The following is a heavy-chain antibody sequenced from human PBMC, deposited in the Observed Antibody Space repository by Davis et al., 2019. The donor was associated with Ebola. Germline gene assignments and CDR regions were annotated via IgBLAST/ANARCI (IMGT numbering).Heavy chain of an antibody. J-gene: IGHJ6*03. CDR1: GFTFSSYW. D-gene: IGHD2-15*01. Sequence: PGGSLRLSCAASGFTFSSYWMSWVRQSPGKGLEWVANINQDGSEKYYVDSVKGRITISRDNAKNSLYLQMSSLRAEDTAAYYCARVRGYCSTKCYVYMDVWGRGTTVTVSS. V-gene: IGHV3-7*01. CDR3: ARVRGYCSTKCYVYMDV. CDR2: INQDGSEK.